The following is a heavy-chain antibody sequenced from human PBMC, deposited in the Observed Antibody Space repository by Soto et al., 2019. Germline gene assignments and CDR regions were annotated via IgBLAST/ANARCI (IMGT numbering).Heavy chain of an antibody. CDR1: GYTFTSYG. CDR2: ISAYNGNT. D-gene: IGHD3-10*01. CDR3: ASNYLYYYCSGNTNYYGMDV. V-gene: IGHV1-18*01. J-gene: IGHJ6*02. Sequence: QVQLVQSGAEVKKPGASVKVSCKASGYTFTSYGISWVRQAPGQGLEWMGWISAYNGNTNYAQKLHGRVTMTTDTSTSTAYVELRSLRSDDTAVYYCASNYLYYYCSGNTNYYGMDVWAQGTTVTVSS.